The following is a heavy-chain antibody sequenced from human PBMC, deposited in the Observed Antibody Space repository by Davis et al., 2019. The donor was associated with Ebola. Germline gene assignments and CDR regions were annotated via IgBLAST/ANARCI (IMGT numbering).Heavy chain of an antibody. J-gene: IGHJ4*02. Sequence: GESLKISCKTSGYSFTNYWIGWVRQMPGKGLEWMGIIYPGDSNTRYSPSFQGQVTISADKSISTAYLQWSSLKASDTAIYYCARRRVIHDLSTNDYFDFWGQGTLVTVSS. CDR3: ARRRVIHDLSTNDYFDF. CDR1: GYSFTNYW. D-gene: IGHD5/OR15-5a*01. V-gene: IGHV5-51*01. CDR2: IYPGDSNT.